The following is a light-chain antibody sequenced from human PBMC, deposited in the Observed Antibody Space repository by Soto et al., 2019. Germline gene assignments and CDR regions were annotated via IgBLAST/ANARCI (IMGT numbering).Light chain of an antibody. CDR1: SSNIGAGFD. Sequence: QSVLTQPPSVSGAPGQRVTISCTGSSSNIGAGFDVHWYRQLPGTAPKLLIYGNSNRPSGVPDRFSGSRSGTSASLAITGLQAEDEADYYCQSYDSSLTGSKVFGSGTKVTV. J-gene: IGLJ1*01. CDR2: GNS. V-gene: IGLV1-40*01. CDR3: QSYDSSLTGSKV.